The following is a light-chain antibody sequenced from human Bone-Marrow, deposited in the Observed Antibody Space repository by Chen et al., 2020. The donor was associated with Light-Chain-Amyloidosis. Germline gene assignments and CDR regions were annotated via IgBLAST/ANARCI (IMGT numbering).Light chain of an antibody. CDR2: RDT. V-gene: IGLV3-25*03. CDR1: DLPTKY. Sequence: SYELTQPPSVSVSPGQTARLTCSGDDLPTKYAYWYQQKPGQAPVLVIHRDTERPSGISARFSGSISGTTATLTISGVQAEDEADYHCQSADSSGTYEVIFGGGTKLTVL. J-gene: IGLJ2*01. CDR3: QSADSSGTYEVI.